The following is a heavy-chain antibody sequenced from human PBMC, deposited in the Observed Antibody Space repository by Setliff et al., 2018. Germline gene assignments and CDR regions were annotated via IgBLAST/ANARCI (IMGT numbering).Heavy chain of an antibody. CDR2: IYTSWST. CDR3: ARVTGFFYVDA. D-gene: IGHD3-3*01. CDR1: GGSVGSDFSY. Sequence: LSLTCTVSGGSVGSDFSYWTWIRQPAGKGLEWIGQIYTSWSTNYNPSLKSRVTISLDASKNQFSLRLTSVTAADTAIYYCARVTGFFYVDAWGKGTTVTVSS. V-gene: IGHV4-61*09. J-gene: IGHJ6*03.